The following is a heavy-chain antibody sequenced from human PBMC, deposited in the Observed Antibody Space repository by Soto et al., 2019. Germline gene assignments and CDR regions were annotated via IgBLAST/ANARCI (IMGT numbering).Heavy chain of an antibody. Sequence: EVQLVESGGGLVQPGGSLRLSCAASGFTFSSYSMNWVRQAPGKGLEWVSYISSSSSTIYYADSVKGRFTISRDNAKNSLYLQMNSLRDEDPAVYYCASRSSSSGDYYYGMDVWGQGTTVTVSS. CDR2: ISSSSSTI. CDR1: GFTFSSYS. J-gene: IGHJ6*02. D-gene: IGHD6-6*01. CDR3: ASRSSSSGDYYYGMDV. V-gene: IGHV3-48*02.